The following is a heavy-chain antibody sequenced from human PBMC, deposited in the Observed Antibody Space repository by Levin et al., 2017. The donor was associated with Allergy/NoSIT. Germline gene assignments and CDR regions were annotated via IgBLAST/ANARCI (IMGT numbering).Heavy chain of an antibody. Sequence: ASVKVSCKASGGTFSSYAISWVRQAPGQGLEWMGGIIPIFGTANYAQKFQGRVTITADKSTSTAYMELSSLRSEDTAVYYCARAYGDSPHGAFDIWGQGTMVTVSS. D-gene: IGHD4-17*01. CDR1: GGTFSSYA. J-gene: IGHJ3*02. V-gene: IGHV1-69*06. CDR3: ARAYGDSPHGAFDI. CDR2: IIPIFGTA.